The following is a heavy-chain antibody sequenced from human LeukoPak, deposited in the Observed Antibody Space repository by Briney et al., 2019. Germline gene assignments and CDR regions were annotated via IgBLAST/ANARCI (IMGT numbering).Heavy chain of an antibody. D-gene: IGHD5-12*01. J-gene: IGHJ4*02. CDR2: ISSSGSTI. CDR1: GFTFSDYD. V-gene: IGHV3-11*01. Sequence: GGSLRLSCAASGFTFSDYDMSWIRQAPGKGLEGVSYISSSGSTIYYAASVKGRFTISRDNAKKSLYLQINSLRAEDTAVYYCARVATQFFHYWPQGTLVTVSS. CDR3: ARVATQFFHY.